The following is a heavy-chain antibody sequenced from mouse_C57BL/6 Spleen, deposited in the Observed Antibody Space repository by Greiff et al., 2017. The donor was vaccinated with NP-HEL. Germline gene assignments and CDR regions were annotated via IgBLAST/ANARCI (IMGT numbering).Heavy chain of an antibody. CDR3: ARVTTVVASWFAY. Sequence: EVKLVESGGGLVKPGGSLELSCAASGFTFSSYAMSWVRQTPEKRLEWVATISDGGSYTYYPDNVKGRFTISRDNAKNNLYLQMSHLKSEDTAMYYCARVTTVVASWFAYWGQGTLVTVSA. V-gene: IGHV5-4*03. CDR1: GFTFSSYA. CDR2: ISDGGSYT. J-gene: IGHJ3*01. D-gene: IGHD1-1*01.